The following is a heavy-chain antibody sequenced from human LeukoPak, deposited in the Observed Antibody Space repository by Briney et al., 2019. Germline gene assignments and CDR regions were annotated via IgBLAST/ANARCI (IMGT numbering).Heavy chain of an antibody. D-gene: IGHD5-18*01. V-gene: IGHV1-18*01. Sequence: ASVKVSCKASGYTFTEYGITWVRQAPGQGLEWMGWISTYTGNTNYAPKLQGRVTMTTDTSTGTAYMELRSLRSDDTAVYYRARDVDTAMVSGYWGQGTLVTVSS. CDR3: ARDVDTAMVSGY. CDR2: ISTYTGNT. CDR1: GYTFTEYG. J-gene: IGHJ4*02.